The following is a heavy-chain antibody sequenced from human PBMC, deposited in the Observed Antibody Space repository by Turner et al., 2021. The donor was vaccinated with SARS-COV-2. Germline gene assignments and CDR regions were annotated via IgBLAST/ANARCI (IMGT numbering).Heavy chain of an antibody. Sequence: QITLKESGPTVVKPTQTLTLTCSFSGFSLSSSGVSVGWVRQPPGKALEWLALVYGDDEKRYRPSLQRRLSITKDASKNEVFLTMTNLDALDTAKYFCTQNWGDGYWNNWGQGTLVIVSS. CDR3: TQNWGDGYWNN. CDR1: GFSLSSSGVS. CDR2: VYGDDEK. J-gene: IGHJ4*02. D-gene: IGHD2-21*01. V-gene: IGHV2-5*02.